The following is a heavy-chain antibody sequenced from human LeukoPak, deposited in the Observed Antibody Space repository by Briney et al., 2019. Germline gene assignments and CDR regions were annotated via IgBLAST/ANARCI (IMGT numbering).Heavy chain of an antibody. Sequence: GGSLRLSCAASGFTFDDYAMHWVRQAPGKGLEWVAIIWYDGSYKYYADSVKGRFSISRDNSKNTVYLQMNSLGAEDTAVYYCARDRGTTSSSGWYFDPWGRGTLVTVSS. V-gene: IGHV3-33*08. D-gene: IGHD2-2*01. J-gene: IGHJ2*01. CDR1: GFTFDDYA. CDR3: ARDRGTTSSSGWYFDP. CDR2: IWYDGSYK.